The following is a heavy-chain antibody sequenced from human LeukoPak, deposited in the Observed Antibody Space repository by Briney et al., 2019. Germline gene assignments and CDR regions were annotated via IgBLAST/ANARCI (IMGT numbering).Heavy chain of an antibody. D-gene: IGHD3-16*01. CDR3: AKRVTFGGVADAFDI. Sequence: GGSLRLSCAASGFTFSSYGMHWVRQAPGKGLGWVAFIRYDGSNKYYADSVKGRFTISRDNSKDTLYLQMNSLRAEDTAVYYCAKRVTFGGVADAFDIWGQGTMVTVSS. J-gene: IGHJ3*02. CDR1: GFTFSSYG. CDR2: IRYDGSNK. V-gene: IGHV3-30*02.